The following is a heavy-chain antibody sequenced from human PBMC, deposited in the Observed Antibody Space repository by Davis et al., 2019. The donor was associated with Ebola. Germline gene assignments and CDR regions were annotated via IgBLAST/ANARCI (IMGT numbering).Heavy chain of an antibody. CDR2: ISYDGSNK. J-gene: IGHJ4*02. CDR3: AKDLEMATQPWEQGGVDY. V-gene: IGHV3-30*18. Sequence: GESPMTSWADSGFTVSSYGMHWVRQAPGKGLEWVAVISYDGSNKYYADSVKGRFTISRDNSKNTLYLQMNSLRAEDTAVYYCAKDLEMATQPWEQGGVDYWGQGTLVTVSS. CDR1: GFTVSSYG. D-gene: IGHD5-24*01.